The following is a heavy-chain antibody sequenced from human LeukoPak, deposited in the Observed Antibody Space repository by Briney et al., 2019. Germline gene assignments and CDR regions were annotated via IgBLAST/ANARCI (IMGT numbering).Heavy chain of an antibody. D-gene: IGHD4-17*01. Sequence: GGSLRLSCAASEFYFSSHAMTWVRQAPGKGLEWVSAISISGSKTYYADSVKGRFTISRDNSKNTLYLQMNSLRAEDTAVYYCANEIRPNDYWGQGTQVTVSS. V-gene: IGHV3-23*01. CDR2: ISISGSKT. J-gene: IGHJ4*02. CDR1: EFYFSSHA. CDR3: ANEIRPNDY.